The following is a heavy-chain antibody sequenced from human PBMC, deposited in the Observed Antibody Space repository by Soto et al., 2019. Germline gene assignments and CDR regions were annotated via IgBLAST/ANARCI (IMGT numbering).Heavy chain of an antibody. V-gene: IGHV3-23*01. Sequence: GGSLRLSCAASGFHFSSYAMSWVRPAPGKGLEWVSAISGSGGSTYYADSVKGRFTISRDNSKNTLYLQMNSLRAEDTAVYYCAKDSPLWFGELVIYWGQGTLVNVSS. CDR2: ISGSGGST. D-gene: IGHD3-10*01. CDR3: AKDSPLWFGELVIY. J-gene: IGHJ4*02. CDR1: GFHFSSYA.